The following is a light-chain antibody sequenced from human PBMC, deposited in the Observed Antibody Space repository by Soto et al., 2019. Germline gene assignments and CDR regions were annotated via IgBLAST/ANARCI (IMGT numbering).Light chain of an antibody. CDR2: DAS. CDR1: RSVRSY. V-gene: IGKV3-11*01. CDR3: QQRSDWPST. Sequence: EIVLTQSPATLSLSPGERATLSCRASRSVRSYLAWYQQKPGQAPRLLIYDASNRATGIPARFSGSGSGTDFTLTISSLEPDDFAVYYCQQRSDWPSTFGGGTKVQIK. J-gene: IGKJ4*01.